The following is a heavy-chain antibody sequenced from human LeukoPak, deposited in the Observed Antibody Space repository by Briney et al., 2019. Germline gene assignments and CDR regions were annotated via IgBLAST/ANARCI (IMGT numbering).Heavy chain of an antibody. Sequence: PGGSLRLSCAASGFTFSSYAMSWVRQAPGKGLEWVSAISGSGGSTYYADSVKGRFTISRDNSKNTLYLQMNSLRAEDTAVYYCAKGGPGYCSSTSCSTDYWGQGTLVTVSS. CDR2: ISGSGGST. CDR1: GFTFSSYA. CDR3: AKGGPGYCSSTSCSTDY. J-gene: IGHJ4*02. V-gene: IGHV3-23*01. D-gene: IGHD2-2*03.